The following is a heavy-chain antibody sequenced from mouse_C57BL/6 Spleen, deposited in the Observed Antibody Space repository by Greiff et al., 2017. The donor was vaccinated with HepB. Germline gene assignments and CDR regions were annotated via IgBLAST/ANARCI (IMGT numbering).Heavy chain of an antibody. CDR3: ARAYGNYAWFAY. J-gene: IGHJ3*01. D-gene: IGHD2-1*01. V-gene: IGHV1-72*01. Sequence: QVQLQQPGAELVKPGASVKLSCKASGYTFTSYWMHWVKQRPGRGLEWIGRIAPNSGGTKYNEKFKSKATLTVDKPSSTAYMQLSSLTSEASAVYYCARAYGNYAWFAYWGQGTLVTVA. CDR1: GYTFTSYW. CDR2: IAPNSGGT.